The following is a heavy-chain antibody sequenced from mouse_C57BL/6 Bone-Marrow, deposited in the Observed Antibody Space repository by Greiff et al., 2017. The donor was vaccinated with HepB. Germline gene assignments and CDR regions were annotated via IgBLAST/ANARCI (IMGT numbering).Heavy chain of an antibody. D-gene: IGHD2-5*01. Sequence: VKLVESGAELVKPGASVKMSCKASGYTFTTYPIEWMKQNHGKSLEWIGNFHPYNDDTKYNEKFKGKATLTVEKSSSTVYLELSRLTSDDSAVYYCARGGYSNFYAMDYWGQGTSVTVSS. J-gene: IGHJ4*01. V-gene: IGHV1-47*01. CDR1: GYTFTTYP. CDR2: FHPYNDDT. CDR3: ARGGYSNFYAMDY.